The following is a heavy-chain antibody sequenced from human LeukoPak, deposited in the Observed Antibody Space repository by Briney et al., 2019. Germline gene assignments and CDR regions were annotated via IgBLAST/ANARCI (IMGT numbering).Heavy chain of an antibody. V-gene: IGHV3-9*01. CDR1: GFTFDDYS. J-gene: IGHJ4*02. Sequence: PGRSLRLSCAASGFTFDDYSMHWVRQAPGKGLEWVSGISWNSGSAGYADSVKGRFTISRDSAKNSLYLQMNSLRTEDTALYYCAKDRTYSAYAALDYWGQGTLGTVSS. CDR2: ISWNSGSA. D-gene: IGHD5-12*01. CDR3: AKDRTYSAYAALDY.